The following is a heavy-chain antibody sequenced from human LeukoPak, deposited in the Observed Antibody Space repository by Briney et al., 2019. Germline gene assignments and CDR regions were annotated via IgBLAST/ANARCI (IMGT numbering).Heavy chain of an antibody. D-gene: IGHD2-21*01. Sequence: PWGSLRLSCAASGFTISSYPLGWVRQAPGKGLEWVSAISYTGDSNYYPYSVKGRSTISRDNSKNPIYLQMNSLRAAEQALYCCANCVGLYDCGGPCYNDFWGQGSPVTVSS. J-gene: IGHJ4*03. CDR2: ISYTGDSN. V-gene: IGHV3-23*01. CDR1: GFTISSYP. CDR3: ANCVGLYDCGGPCYNDF.